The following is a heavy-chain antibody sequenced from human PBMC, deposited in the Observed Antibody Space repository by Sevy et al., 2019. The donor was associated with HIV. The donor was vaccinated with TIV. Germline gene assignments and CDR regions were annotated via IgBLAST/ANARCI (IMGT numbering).Heavy chain of an antibody. V-gene: IGHV1-2*02. J-gene: IGHJ4*02. CDR3: ARDGGEGVGATGGGDY. CDR2: INPNSGGT. D-gene: IGHD1-26*01. Sequence: ASVKVSCKASGYTFTGYYMHWVRQAPGQGLEWMGWINPNSGGTNYAQKFQGRVTMTRDTSISTAYMELGRLRSDDTAVYYCARDGGEGVGATGGGDYWGQGTLVTVSS. CDR1: GYTFTGYY.